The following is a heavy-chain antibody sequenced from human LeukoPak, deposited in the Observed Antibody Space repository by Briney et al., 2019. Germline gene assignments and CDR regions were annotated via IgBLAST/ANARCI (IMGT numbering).Heavy chain of an antibody. Sequence: SETLSLTCSVSGGSISSGSYYWSWIRQHPGKGLEWIGYMYYSGTAYYNPSLGSRATISVDTSKNQFSLKLSSVTAADTAVYYCARAGYDFLGYTNWFDPWGQGTLVTVSS. J-gene: IGHJ5*02. V-gene: IGHV4-31*02. CDR3: ARAGYDFLGYTNWFDP. CDR2: MYYSGTA. D-gene: IGHD3/OR15-3a*01. CDR1: GGSISSGSYY.